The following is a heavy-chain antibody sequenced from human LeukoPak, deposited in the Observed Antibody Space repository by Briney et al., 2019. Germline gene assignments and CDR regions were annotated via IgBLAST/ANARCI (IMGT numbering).Heavy chain of an antibody. V-gene: IGHV3-49*04. CDR1: GFTFGDYA. CDR2: IRSKAYGGTT. J-gene: IGHJ5*02. CDR3: ARGGSYYWPIDL. D-gene: IGHD1-26*01. Sequence: GGSLRLSCTASGFTFGDYAISWVRQATGKRLEWVGFIRSKAYGGTTEYAASVQGRFTISRDNDKNSVYLQMNSLRADDTAVYYCARGGSYYWPIDLWGQGTLVTVSS.